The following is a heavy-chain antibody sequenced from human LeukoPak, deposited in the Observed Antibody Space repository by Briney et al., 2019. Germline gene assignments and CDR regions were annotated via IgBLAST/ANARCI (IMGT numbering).Heavy chain of an antibody. Sequence: GGSLRLSCTASGFTFGTHAMTWVRQAPGKGLEWVSGMSGSGDTTYYADSVKGRFTISRDNSKNTLFLQMNSLRAEDTAVYYCAKLAGISGWYVYYFDYWGQGTLVTVS. CDR2: MSGSGDTT. V-gene: IGHV3-23*01. J-gene: IGHJ4*02. CDR3: AKLAGISGWYVYYFDY. CDR1: GFTFGTHA. D-gene: IGHD6-19*01.